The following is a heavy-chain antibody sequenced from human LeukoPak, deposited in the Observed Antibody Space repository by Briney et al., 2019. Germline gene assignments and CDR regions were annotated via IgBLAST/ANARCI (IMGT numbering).Heavy chain of an antibody. Sequence: ASVKVSCKVSGYTGIELSMHWARQAPGKGLEWMGGFDPEDGETIYAQKFQGRVTMTEDTSTDTAYMELSSLTSEDTAVYYCATHTIFGVVTYAFHIWGRGTLVTVSS. CDR1: GYTGIELS. V-gene: IGHV1-24*01. D-gene: IGHD3-3*01. CDR2: FDPEDGET. J-gene: IGHJ3*02. CDR3: ATHTIFGVVTYAFHI.